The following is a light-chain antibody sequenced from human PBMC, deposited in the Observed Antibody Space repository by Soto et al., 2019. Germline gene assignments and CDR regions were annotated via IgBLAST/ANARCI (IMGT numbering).Light chain of an antibody. V-gene: IGKV3-20*01. J-gene: IGKJ5*01. CDR2: GAS. Sequence: EIVLTQSPGTLSLSPGERATLSGRASQRVSSSYLAWYQQKPGQAPRLLIYGASSRATGIPDRFSGSGSGTDFTLTISRLEPEDFAVYYCQQYGSSPPITFGQGTRLEIK. CDR3: QQYGSSPPIT. CDR1: QRVSSSY.